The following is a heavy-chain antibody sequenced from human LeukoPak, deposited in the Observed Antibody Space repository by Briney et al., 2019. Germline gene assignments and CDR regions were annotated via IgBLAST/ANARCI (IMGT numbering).Heavy chain of an antibody. V-gene: IGHV3-11*04. CDR2: ISSSGSTI. J-gene: IGHJ4*02. CDR3: ARDAGSSWSFDY. CDR1: GFTFSDYY. D-gene: IGHD6-13*01. Sequence: GGSLRLSCAASGFTFSDYYMSWIRQAPGKGLEWVSYISSSGSTIYYADSVKGRFTISRDNAKNSIYLQMNSLRDEDTAVYYCARDAGSSWSFDYWGQGTLVTVSS.